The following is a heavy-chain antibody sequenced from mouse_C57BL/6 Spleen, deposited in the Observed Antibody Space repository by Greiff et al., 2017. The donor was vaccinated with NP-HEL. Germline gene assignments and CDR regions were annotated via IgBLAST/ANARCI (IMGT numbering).Heavy chain of an antibody. D-gene: IGHD1-1*01. V-gene: IGHV1-19*01. CDR3: ARSRYSVGAMDY. Sequence: EVQLQESGPVLVKPGASVKMSCKASGYTFTDYYMNWVKQSHGKSLEWIGVINPYNGGTSYNQKFKGKATLTVDKSSSTAYMELNSLTSEDSAVYYCARSRYSVGAMDYWGQGTSVTVSS. CDR2: INPYNGGT. CDR1: GYTFTDYY. J-gene: IGHJ4*01.